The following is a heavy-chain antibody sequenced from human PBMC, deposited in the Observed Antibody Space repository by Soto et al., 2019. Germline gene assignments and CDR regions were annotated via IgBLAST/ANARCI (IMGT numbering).Heavy chain of an antibody. CDR1: GGSISSYY. D-gene: IGHD3-22*01. V-gene: IGHV4-59*01. J-gene: IGHJ3*02. Sequence: SETLSLTCTVSGGSISSYYWSWIRQPPGKGLEWIGYIYYSGSTNYNPALKSRVTISVDTSKIQFSLNLSSVTAADTAVYYCARCSHYYDSSGYCAFDIWGQGTMVTVSS. CDR2: IYYSGST. CDR3: ARCSHYYDSSGYCAFDI.